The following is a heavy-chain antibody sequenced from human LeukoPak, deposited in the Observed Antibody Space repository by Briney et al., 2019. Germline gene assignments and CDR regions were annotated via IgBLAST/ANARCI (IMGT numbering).Heavy chain of an antibody. Sequence: SETLSLTCTVSGGSISSYYWSWIRQPAGKGLEWIGRIYTSGSTNYNPSLKSRVTISVDTSKNQFSLKLSSVTAADTAVYYCARRSRVVGATGFDYWGQGTLVTVSS. J-gene: IGHJ4*02. CDR1: GGSISSYY. V-gene: IGHV4-4*07. CDR3: ARRSRVVGATGFDY. CDR2: IYTSGST. D-gene: IGHD1-26*01.